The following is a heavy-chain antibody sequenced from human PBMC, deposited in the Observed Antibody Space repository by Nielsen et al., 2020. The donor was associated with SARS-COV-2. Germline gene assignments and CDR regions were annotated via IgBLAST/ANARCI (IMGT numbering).Heavy chain of an antibody. J-gene: IGHJ4*02. Sequence: GGSLRLSCAASGFNFRSYAIHWVRQAPGKGLEWVTVISFDGLYKQYTDSVKGRFSISRDNSKNTVSLQMDSLRSEDTAVYYCAREDRTNWYGVDYWGQGTLVTVSS. V-gene: IGHV3-30*04. CDR2: ISFDGLYK. CDR3: AREDRTNWYGVDY. D-gene: IGHD6-13*01. CDR1: GFNFRSYA.